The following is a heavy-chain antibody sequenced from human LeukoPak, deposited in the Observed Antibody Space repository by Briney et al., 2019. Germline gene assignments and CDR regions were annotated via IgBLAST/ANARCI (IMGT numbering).Heavy chain of an antibody. V-gene: IGHV4-31*03. D-gene: IGHD7-27*01. CDR3: ARGQKLGMGSRARYFDL. Sequence: SQTLSLTCTVSGGSISSGGYYWSWIRQHPGKGLEWIGYIYYSGSTYYNPSLKSRVTISVDTSKNQFSLKLSSVTAADTAVYYCARGQKLGMGSRARYFDLWGRGTLVTVSS. CDR1: GGSISSGGYY. CDR2: IYYSGST. J-gene: IGHJ2*01.